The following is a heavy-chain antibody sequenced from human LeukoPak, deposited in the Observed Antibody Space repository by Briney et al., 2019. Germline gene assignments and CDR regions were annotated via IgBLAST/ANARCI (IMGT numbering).Heavy chain of an antibody. CDR3: AKVRDRLSSFYPAA. Sequence: ASVKVSCKASGYTFTGYYIHWVRQAPGQGLELMGWINPNNGGTNYAQKFQGRVTMTRDTSINTAYLELSGLTSDDTAMYYCAKVRDRLSSFYPAAWGQGTLVTVSS. V-gene: IGHV1-2*02. J-gene: IGHJ4*02. D-gene: IGHD6-13*01. CDR1: GYTFTGYY. CDR2: INPNNGGT.